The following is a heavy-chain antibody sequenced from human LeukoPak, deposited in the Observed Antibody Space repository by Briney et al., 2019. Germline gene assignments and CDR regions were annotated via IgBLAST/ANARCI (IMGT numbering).Heavy chain of an antibody. Sequence: ASVKVSCKASGYTFTGYYMHWVRQAPGQGLEWMGWINPNSGGTNYAQKFQGRVTMTRDTSISTAYMELSRLRSDGTAVYYCARGFLGYSSSRTAFDIWGQGTMVTVSS. D-gene: IGHD6-13*01. CDR1: GYTFTGYY. CDR3: ARGFLGYSSSRTAFDI. J-gene: IGHJ3*02. V-gene: IGHV1-2*02. CDR2: INPNSGGT.